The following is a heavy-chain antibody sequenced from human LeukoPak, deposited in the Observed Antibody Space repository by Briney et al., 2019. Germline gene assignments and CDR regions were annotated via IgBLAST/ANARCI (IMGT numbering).Heavy chain of an antibody. V-gene: IGHV2-70*11. D-gene: IGHD2-2*01. CDR3: ARIRGVPANYFDY. CDR2: IDRDDDK. CDR1: GFSLSTSGMC. J-gene: IGHJ4*02. Sequence: SGPALVKPTQTLTLTCTFSGFSLSTSGMCVSWIRQPPGKALEWLARIDRDDDKYYSTSLKTRLTISKDTSKNQLVLTMTNMDPVDTATYYCARIRGVPANYFDYWGQGTLVTVSS.